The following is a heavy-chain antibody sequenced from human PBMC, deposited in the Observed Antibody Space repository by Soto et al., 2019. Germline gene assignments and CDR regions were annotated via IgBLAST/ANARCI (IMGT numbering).Heavy chain of an antibody. Sequence: QVQLVESGGGLVRPGGSLRLSCEASGFTFRDYYMTCFRQAPGKGLEWLSYIDSSTKYTNYADSVKGRFTISRDNAKNSLYLQMNSLRADDTAVYYCAREYYYTMDVWGQGTMVTVSS. CDR2: IDSSTKYT. J-gene: IGHJ6*02. CDR1: GFTFRDYY. CDR3: AREYYYTMDV. V-gene: IGHV3-11*05.